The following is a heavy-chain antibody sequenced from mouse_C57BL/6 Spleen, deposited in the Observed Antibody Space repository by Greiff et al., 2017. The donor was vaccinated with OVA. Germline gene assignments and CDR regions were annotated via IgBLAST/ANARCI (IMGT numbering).Heavy chain of an antibody. CDR3: ANYYGSSRYYAMDY. V-gene: IGHV1-64*01. CDR1: GYTFPSYW. D-gene: IGHD1-1*01. J-gene: IGHJ4*01. CDR2: IHPNSGST. Sequence: QVQLKEPGAELVKPGASVTLSCKASGYTFPSYWMHWVKQRPGQGLEWIGMIHPNSGSTNYNEKFKSKATLTVDKSSSTAYMQLSSLTSEDSAVYYCANYYGSSRYYAMDYWGQGTSVTVSS.